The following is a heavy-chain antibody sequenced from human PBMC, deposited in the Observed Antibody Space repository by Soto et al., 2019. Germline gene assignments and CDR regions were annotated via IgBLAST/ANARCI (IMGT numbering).Heavy chain of an antibody. Sequence: ASVKVSCKASGYTFTSYAMHWVCQAPGQRLEWMGWINAGNGNTKYSQKFQGRVTITRDTSASTAYMELSSLRSEDTAVYYCARDLGYCTNGVCYPAWFDPWGQGTLVTVSS. CDR3: ARDLGYCTNGVCYPAWFDP. D-gene: IGHD2-8*01. J-gene: IGHJ5*02. V-gene: IGHV1-3*01. CDR2: INAGNGNT. CDR1: GYTFTSYA.